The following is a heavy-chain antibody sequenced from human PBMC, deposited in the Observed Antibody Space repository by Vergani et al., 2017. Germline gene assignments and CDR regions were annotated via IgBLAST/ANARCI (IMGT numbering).Heavy chain of an antibody. CDR2: IDYSGST. D-gene: IGHD5-24*01. Sequence: QVQLQESGPGLVKPSETLSLTCTVSGGSISSYYWSWIRQPPGKGLEWIGYIDYSGSTNYNPSLKGRVTISVDTSKNQFSLKLSSVTAADTAVYYCARIRDGYNRSKYYFDYWGQGTLVTVSS. CDR1: GGSISSYY. V-gene: IGHV4-59*01. CDR3: ARIRDGYNRSKYYFDY. J-gene: IGHJ4*02.